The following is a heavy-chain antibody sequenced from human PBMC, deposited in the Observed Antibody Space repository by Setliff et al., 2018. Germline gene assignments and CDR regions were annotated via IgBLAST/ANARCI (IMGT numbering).Heavy chain of an antibody. CDR1: GFSLTTGGMC. J-gene: IGHJ5*02. V-gene: IGHV2-70*12. CDR3: ARRRGVVVSSWFDP. D-gene: IGHD2-2*01. CDR2: IDWDDDK. Sequence: SGPTLVNPTQTLTLTCTFSGFSLTTGGMCVSWIRQPPGKALEWLARIDWDDDKYYSASLKTRLTITKDTSKNQVVLTMTNMDPVDTATYYCARRRGVVVSSWFDPWGQGTLVSVS.